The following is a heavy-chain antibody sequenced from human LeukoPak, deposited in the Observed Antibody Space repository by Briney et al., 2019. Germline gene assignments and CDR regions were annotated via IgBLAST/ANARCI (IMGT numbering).Heavy chain of an antibody. CDR3: ASLGVAVPAAVN. V-gene: IGHV4-34*01. J-gene: IGHJ4*02. CDR2: INHSGST. Sequence: KSSETLSLTCAVYGGSFSGYYWSWLRQPPGKGLEWIGEINHSGSTNYNPSLKSRVTISVDTSKNQFSLKLSSVTAADTAVYYCASLGVAVPAAVNWGQGTLVTVSS. D-gene: IGHD2-2*01. CDR1: GGSFSGYY.